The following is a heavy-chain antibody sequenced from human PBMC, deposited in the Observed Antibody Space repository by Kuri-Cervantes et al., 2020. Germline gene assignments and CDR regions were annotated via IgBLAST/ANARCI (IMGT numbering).Heavy chain of an antibody. V-gene: IGHV1-8*01. Sequence: ASVKVSCKASGYTFTSYDINWVRQATGQGLEWMGWMNPNSGNTGYAQKFQGRVTMTRNTSISTAYMELSSLRSEDTAVYYCARADRWLQLVYCYGMDVWGQGTTVTVSS. CDR2: MNPNSGNT. CDR3: ARADRWLQLVYCYGMDV. CDR1: GYTFTSYD. D-gene: IGHD5-24*01. J-gene: IGHJ6*02.